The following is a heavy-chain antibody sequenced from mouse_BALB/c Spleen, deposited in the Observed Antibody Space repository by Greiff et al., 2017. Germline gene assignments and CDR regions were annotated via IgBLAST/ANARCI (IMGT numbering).Heavy chain of an antibody. V-gene: IGHV5-17*02. J-gene: IGHJ3*01. CDR2: ISSGSSTI. CDR3: ARDGNYYGSRFAY. Sequence: EVMLVESGGGLVQPGGSRKLSCAASGFTFSSFGMHWVRQAPEKGLEWVAYISSGSSTIYYADTVKGRFTISRDNPKNTLFLQMTSLRSEDTAMYYCARDGNYYGSRFAYWGQGTLVTVSA. CDR1: GFTFSSFG. D-gene: IGHD1-1*01.